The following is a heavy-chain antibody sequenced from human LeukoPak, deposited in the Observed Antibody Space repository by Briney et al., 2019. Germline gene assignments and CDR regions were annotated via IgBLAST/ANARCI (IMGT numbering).Heavy chain of an antibody. Sequence: GSLRLSCAASGFTFSSYGMNWVRQAPGKGLEWVSFISSSSSYIYYADSVKGRFTISRDNAKNSLYLQMNSLRAEDTAVYYCAREMLAAVAAQSWGQGTLVTVSS. J-gene: IGHJ5*02. CDR3: AREMLAAVAAQS. D-gene: IGHD6-19*01. CDR2: ISSSSSYI. V-gene: IGHV3-21*01. CDR1: GFTFSSYG.